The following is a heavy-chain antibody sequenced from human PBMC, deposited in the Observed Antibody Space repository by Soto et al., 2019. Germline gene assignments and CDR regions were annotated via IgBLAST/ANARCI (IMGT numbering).Heavy chain of an antibody. CDR1: GFTFTSYW. Sequence: EEQLVESGGALVLPGESLRLSCAASGFTFTSYWMSWVRQAPGKGLEWVAIINQDGSEKNSVASVKGRFTISRDNAKTSVYLEMTSLRVGDRAVYYCARDQRGGSYGMDVWGQGTTVTVS. V-gene: IGHV3-7*01. D-gene: IGHD3-10*01. J-gene: IGHJ6*02. CDR2: INQDGSEK. CDR3: ARDQRGGSYGMDV.